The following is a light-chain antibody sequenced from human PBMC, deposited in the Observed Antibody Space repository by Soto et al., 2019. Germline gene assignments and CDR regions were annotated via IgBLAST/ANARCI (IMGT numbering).Light chain of an antibody. Sequence: DIQMTQSPYSVSASVGDRVTITRQASQGISNCSAWYQQKPGRAPQLLIYSASTIPSGVPSRFSGSGSGTDFTLTISSLQPEDFATYYCQQCNSFPITFGQGTRLEIK. V-gene: IGKV1-12*01. CDR1: QGISNC. CDR2: SAS. CDR3: QQCNSFPIT. J-gene: IGKJ5*01.